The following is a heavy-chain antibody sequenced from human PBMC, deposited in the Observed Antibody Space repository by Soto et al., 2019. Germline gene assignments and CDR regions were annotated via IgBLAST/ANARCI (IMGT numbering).Heavy chain of an antibody. CDR1: GYSFTTYW. CDR3: ARPRDPVVPTPLDP. CDR2: IDPRDSYT. Sequence: PGASLKISCRISGYSFTTYWITWLRQKPGKAPEWMGRIDPRDSYTNYGPSFQGHVTISADRSTDTVYLEWRTLNTDDTATYYCARPRDPVVPTPLDPWGRGTPVTVSS. V-gene: IGHV5-10-1*01. J-gene: IGHJ5*02. D-gene: IGHD3-22*01.